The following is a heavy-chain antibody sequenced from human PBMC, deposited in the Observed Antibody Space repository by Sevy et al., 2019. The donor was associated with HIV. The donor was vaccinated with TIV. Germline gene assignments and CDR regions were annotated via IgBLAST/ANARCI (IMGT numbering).Heavy chain of an antibody. CDR2: ISNTGGST. J-gene: IGHJ4*02. D-gene: IGHD6-13*01. CDR1: GFTFSNYA. V-gene: IGHV3-64D*06. Sequence: GGSLRLSCSASGFTFSNYAMHWVRQAPGKGLEYVSGISNTGGSTNYADSVKGRITISRDNSKNTLHLQMSSLKTGDTAVDYCVKVPYGGSWEGYFDYWGRGTLVTVSS. CDR3: VKVPYGGSWEGYFDY.